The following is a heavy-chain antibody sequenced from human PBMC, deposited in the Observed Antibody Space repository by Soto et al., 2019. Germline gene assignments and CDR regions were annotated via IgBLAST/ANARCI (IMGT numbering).Heavy chain of an antibody. D-gene: IGHD5-18*01. Sequence: PGGSLRLSCAASGFNFRNYWMHWVRQVPGKGLVWVSRMNGDGSSAIYADSVKGRFTMSRDNAKNTLYLQVNRLRVEDTAVYYCGSPVDTARSLPSYSCGPEGWCKGTSVTVGS. CDR3: GSPVDTARSLPSYSCGPEG. CDR2: MNGDGSSA. V-gene: IGHV3-74*01. J-gene: IGHJ6*04. CDR1: GFNFRNYW.